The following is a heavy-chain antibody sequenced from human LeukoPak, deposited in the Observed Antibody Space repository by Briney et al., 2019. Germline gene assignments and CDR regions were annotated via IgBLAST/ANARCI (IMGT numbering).Heavy chain of an antibody. Sequence: WASVKVSCKASVYTFTDYGITGLRQAPGQGRAWMGWISAYTGTTRYAQNFQGRVTMTIDSSTSTASMELEGLRSDDTAVYYCARDDRIVVWFFDFWGRGTLVTVSS. D-gene: IGHD3-22*01. J-gene: IGHJ2*01. CDR1: VYTFTDYG. CDR3: ARDDRIVVWFFDF. V-gene: IGHV1-18*01. CDR2: ISAYTGTT.